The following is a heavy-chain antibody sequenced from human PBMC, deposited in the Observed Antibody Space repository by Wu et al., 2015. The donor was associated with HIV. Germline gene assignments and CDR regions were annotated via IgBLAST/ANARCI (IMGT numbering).Heavy chain of an antibody. CDR2: ISAYNGNT. D-gene: IGHD3-22*01. V-gene: IGHV1-18*01. CDR1: GYTFTSYG. J-gene: IGHJ3*02. CDR3: ARDPITYYYDSSGYFNAFDI. Sequence: QVQLVQSGAEVKKPGASVKVSCKASGYTFTSYGISWVRQAPGQGLEWMGWISAYNGNTNYAQKLQGRVTMTTDTSTSTAYMELRSLRSDDTAVYYCARDPITYYYDSSGYFNAFDIRGQGTMVTVSS.